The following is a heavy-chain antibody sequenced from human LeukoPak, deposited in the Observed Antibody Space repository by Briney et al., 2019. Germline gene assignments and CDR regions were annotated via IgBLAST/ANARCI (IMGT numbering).Heavy chain of an antibody. CDR3: TRVDYGGAPRRNY. J-gene: IGHJ4*02. Sequence: GGSLRLSCTASGFTFGDYALSWFRPAPGKGLEWISFIRSKTYGGTIQYAASVKGRFNISRDDSKSIAYLQINSLKIEDTAVYYCTRVDYGGAPRRNYWGQGTLVTVSS. D-gene: IGHD4-23*01. CDR2: IRSKTYGGTI. V-gene: IGHV3-49*03. CDR1: GFTFGDYA.